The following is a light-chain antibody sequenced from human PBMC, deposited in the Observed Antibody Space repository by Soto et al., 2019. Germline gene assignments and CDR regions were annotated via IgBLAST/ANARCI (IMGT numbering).Light chain of an antibody. Sequence: IVLTKSPGTLSLSPGEGATLSCRASQSVSSSNLAWYQQKPGQAPRLLIYGASSRATGIPDRFSGSGSGTDFTLTISRLEPEDFAVYYCQQYGSSPPSTFGGGTKVDIK. CDR1: QSVSSSN. CDR2: GAS. J-gene: IGKJ4*02. V-gene: IGKV3-20*01. CDR3: QQYGSSPPST.